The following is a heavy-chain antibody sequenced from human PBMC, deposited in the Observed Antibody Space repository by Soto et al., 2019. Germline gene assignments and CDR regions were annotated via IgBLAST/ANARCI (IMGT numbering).Heavy chain of an antibody. CDR2: ISGSGGST. V-gene: IGHV3-23*01. D-gene: IGHD3-3*01. Sequence: EVELLESGGGLVQPGGSLRLSCAASGFTFSSYAMSWVRQAPGKGLEWVSAISGSGGSTYYADSVKGRFTISRDNSKNTLYLQMNSLRAEDTAVYYCAKVVRHDFWSGYNDYWGQGTLVTVSS. CDR1: GFTFSSYA. CDR3: AKVVRHDFWSGYNDY. J-gene: IGHJ4*02.